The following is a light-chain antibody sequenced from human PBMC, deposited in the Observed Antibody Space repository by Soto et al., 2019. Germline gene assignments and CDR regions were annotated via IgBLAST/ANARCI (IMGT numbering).Light chain of an antibody. CDR1: SSNIGTGYD. Sequence: QSVLTQPPSVSGAPGQRVTISCTGSSSNIGTGYDVHWYQQLPGTARTLLIYGNSNRPSGVPDRFSGSKSGTSASLAITGLQAEDEADYYCQSYDSNLSVVFGGGTKLTVL. CDR2: GNS. V-gene: IGLV1-40*01. CDR3: QSYDSNLSVV. J-gene: IGLJ2*01.